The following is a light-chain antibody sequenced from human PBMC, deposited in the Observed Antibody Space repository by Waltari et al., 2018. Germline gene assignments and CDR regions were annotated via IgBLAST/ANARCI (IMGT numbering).Light chain of an antibody. V-gene: IGKV3-15*01. CDR3: QQYNSWRT. Sequence: EILMTQSPATLSVSPGETATISCRASQSIIRNLAWYQQKPGQAPRLLIFGASTRAPGVPDKFSGTGSGTDFILTISSLQSEDFAVYYCQQYNSWRTFGQGTKLEIK. J-gene: IGKJ2*01. CDR2: GAS. CDR1: QSIIRN.